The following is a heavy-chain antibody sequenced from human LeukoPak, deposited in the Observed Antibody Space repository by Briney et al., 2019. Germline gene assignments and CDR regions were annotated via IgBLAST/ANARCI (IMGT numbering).Heavy chain of an antibody. CDR3: ARDPRSECSGGSCYHLDY. D-gene: IGHD2-15*01. V-gene: IGHV1-46*01. CDR2: INPSGGSI. CDR1: GYTFTSYY. Sequence: ASVKVSCKASGYTFTSYYMHWVRQAPGQGLEWMGIINPSGGSISYAQKFQSRVTMTRHTTTSTVYMELSSLKSEDTVVYYCARDPRSECSGGSCYHLDYWGQGTLVTVSS. J-gene: IGHJ4*02.